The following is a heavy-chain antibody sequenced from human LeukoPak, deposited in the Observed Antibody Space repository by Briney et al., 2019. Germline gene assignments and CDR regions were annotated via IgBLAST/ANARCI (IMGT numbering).Heavy chain of an antibody. Sequence: GGSLRLSCAASGFTFSSYSMNWVRQAPGKGLEWVSYTSSSSSTIYYADSVKGRFTISRDNAKNSLYLQMNSLRDEDTAVYYCAREGQVGSGSYYNAPTNFDYWGQGTLVTVSS. CDR3: AREGQVGSGSYYNAPTNFDY. CDR1: GFTFSSYS. V-gene: IGHV3-48*02. CDR2: TSSSSSTI. J-gene: IGHJ4*02. D-gene: IGHD3-10*01.